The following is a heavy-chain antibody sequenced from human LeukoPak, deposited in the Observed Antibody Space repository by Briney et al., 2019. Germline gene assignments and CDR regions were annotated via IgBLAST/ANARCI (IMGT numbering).Heavy chain of an antibody. Sequence: ASVKVSCKASGYTFTSYDINWVRQATGQGLEWMGWMNPNSGNTGYAQKFQGRVTMTRNTSISTAYMELSSLRSEDTAVYYCARSSLRYYDSSGYPFDYWGQGTLVTVSS. CDR2: MNPNSGNT. CDR3: ARSSLRYYDSSGYPFDY. CDR1: GYTFTSYD. J-gene: IGHJ4*02. V-gene: IGHV1-8*01. D-gene: IGHD3-22*01.